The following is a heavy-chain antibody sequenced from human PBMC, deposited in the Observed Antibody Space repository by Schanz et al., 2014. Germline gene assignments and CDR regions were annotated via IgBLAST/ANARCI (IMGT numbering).Heavy chain of an antibody. Sequence: EVQLLESGGGLVQPGESLRLSCAASGFTVSNSYIHWVRQAPGKGLEWVSTIYSSGSTYYADSVRGRFTISRDNSMNTVYLQMNSLRSDDAAVYYCARAQGVIRLYYGVDVWGQGTTVTVSS. CDR1: GFTVSNSY. CDR2: IYSSGST. CDR3: ARAQGVIRLYYGVDV. D-gene: IGHD3-10*01. J-gene: IGHJ6*02. V-gene: IGHV3-53*04.